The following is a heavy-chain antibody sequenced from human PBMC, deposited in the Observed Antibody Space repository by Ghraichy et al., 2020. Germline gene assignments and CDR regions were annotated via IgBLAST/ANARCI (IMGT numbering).Heavy chain of an antibody. Sequence: SETLSLTCTVSGGSIRSSNFYWGWIRQPPGKGPEWLGSIHHTGSTYHNPSLESRLTISVDTSKNLFSLTLTSVTAADTAVYFCAGSFAVIRYFGLWGRGTLVTVSS. D-gene: IGHD2-21*01. J-gene: IGHJ2*01. CDR2: IHHTGST. CDR3: AGSFAVIRYFGL. CDR1: GGSIRSSNFY. V-gene: IGHV4-39*01.